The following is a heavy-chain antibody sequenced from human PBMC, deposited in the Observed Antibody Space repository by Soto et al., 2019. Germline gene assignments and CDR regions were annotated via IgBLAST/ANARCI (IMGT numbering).Heavy chain of an antibody. CDR2: IRQDGNEK. CDR3: VRGYSDYTDYFDY. Sequence: QPRGSVRPSFSSSVIIYISVCLIFGRPSPGQGLEWVAIIRQDGNEKHYVDSVKGRFTVSRDNAEKSPYLQMDSLRPDDTALYYCVRGYSDYTDYFDYWGQGALVTVSS. J-gene: IGHJ4*02. D-gene: IGHD5-12*01. CDR1: VIIYISVC. V-gene: IGHV3-7*01.